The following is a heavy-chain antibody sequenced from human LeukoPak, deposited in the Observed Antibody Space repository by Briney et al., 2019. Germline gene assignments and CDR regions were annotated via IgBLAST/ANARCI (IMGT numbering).Heavy chain of an antibody. J-gene: IGHJ3*02. Sequence: PGGSLRLSCAASGFTFSDYYMSWIRQAPGKGLEWVSYISSSGSTIYYADSVKGRFTISRDNAKNSLYLQMNSLRAEDTAVYYCAKSVGATTFAFDIWGQGTMVTVSS. CDR2: ISSSGSTI. CDR3: AKSVGATTFAFDI. V-gene: IGHV3-11*01. CDR1: GFTFSDYY. D-gene: IGHD1-26*01.